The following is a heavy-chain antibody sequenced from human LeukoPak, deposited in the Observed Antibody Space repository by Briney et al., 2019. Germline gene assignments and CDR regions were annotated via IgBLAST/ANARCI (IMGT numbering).Heavy chain of an antibody. CDR3: ARQAAAGYLYYYDSSGPIDY. CDR1: GFTFSSYW. V-gene: IGHV3-7*01. J-gene: IGHJ4*02. D-gene: IGHD3-22*01. Sequence: GGSLRLSCAASGFTFSSYWMSWVRQAPGEGLEWVANIQQDGSEKYYVDSVKGRFTISRDNAKNSLYLQMNSLRAEDTAVYYCARQAAAGYLYYYDSSGPIDYWGQGTLVTVSS. CDR2: IQQDGSEK.